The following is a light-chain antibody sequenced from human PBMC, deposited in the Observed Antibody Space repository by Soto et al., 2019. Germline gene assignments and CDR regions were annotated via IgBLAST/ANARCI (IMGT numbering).Light chain of an antibody. V-gene: IGKV1-39*01. Sequence: IQMTQSPSSLSASVEDRVIITCRASQSISNHLNWYQQKPGKAPKLLIFAASSLQSGVPSRFSGSRSGPDFTLTISSLQPEDFATCYCQQRYSSPPTFGQGTEVDI. J-gene: IGKJ1*01. CDR2: AAS. CDR1: QSISNH. CDR3: QQRYSSPPT.